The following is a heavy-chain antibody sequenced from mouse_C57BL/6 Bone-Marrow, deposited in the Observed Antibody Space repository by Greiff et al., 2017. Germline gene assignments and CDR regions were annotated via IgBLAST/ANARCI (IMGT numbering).Heavy chain of an antibody. D-gene: IGHD1-1*01. CDR1: GYTFTSYW. CDR2: IDPSDSYT. CDR3: ARDYYGSSYWYFDV. J-gene: IGHJ1*03. V-gene: IGHV1-59*01. Sequence: QVQLQQSGAELVRPGTSVKLSCKASGYTFTSYWMHWVKQRPGQGLEWIGVIDPSDSYTNYNQKFKGKATLTVATSSSTAYRQLSSLTSEDSAVYYCARDYYGSSYWYFDVWGTGTTVTVSS.